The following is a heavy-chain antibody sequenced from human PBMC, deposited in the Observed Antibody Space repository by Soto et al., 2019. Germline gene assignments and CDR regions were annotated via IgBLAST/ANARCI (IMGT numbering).Heavy chain of an antibody. Sequence: EVQLLESGGGLVQPGGSLRLSCAASGFTFSSYAMTWVRQAPGKGLEWVSSISGSGGGTYYADSVKGRFTISRDDSKRTLYLQMSSLRAEDTALNYCAKAGRPYYDLWSENRFDPWGQGTLVTVSS. CDR3: AKAGRPYYDLWSENRFDP. D-gene: IGHD3-3*01. CDR2: ISGSGGGT. J-gene: IGHJ5*02. CDR1: GFTFSSYA. V-gene: IGHV3-23*01.